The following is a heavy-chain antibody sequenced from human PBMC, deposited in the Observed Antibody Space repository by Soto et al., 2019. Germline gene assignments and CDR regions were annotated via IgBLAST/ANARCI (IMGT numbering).Heavy chain of an antibody. V-gene: IGHV4-61*01. Sequence: QVQLQESGPGLVKPSETLSLTCTVSGGSVSSGNYYWSWIRQPPGKGLEWIGNIYSDGSTYYSPSLKSRVTMSADTSKNQFSLKRNSVTAADTAVYYCARDRGAYQTFDSWGQGTLVTVSS. D-gene: IGHD2-2*01. CDR2: IYSDGST. J-gene: IGHJ4*02. CDR3: ARDRGAYQTFDS. CDR1: GGSVSSGNYY.